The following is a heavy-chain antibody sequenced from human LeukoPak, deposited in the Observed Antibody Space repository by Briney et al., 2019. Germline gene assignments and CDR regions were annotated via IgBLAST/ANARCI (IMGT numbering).Heavy chain of an antibody. CDR1: GGSITSYY. V-gene: IGHV4-4*07. J-gene: IGHJ4*02. CDR2: IHTSGST. Sequence: ASETLSLTCTVSGGSITSYYWSWIRQPAGKGLEWIGRIHTSGSTNYNPSLKSRVTISVDTSKNQFSLKLSSVTAADTAVYYCARHRIVVVPAAIDYWGQGTLVTVSS. D-gene: IGHD2-2*02. CDR3: ARHRIVVVPAAIDY.